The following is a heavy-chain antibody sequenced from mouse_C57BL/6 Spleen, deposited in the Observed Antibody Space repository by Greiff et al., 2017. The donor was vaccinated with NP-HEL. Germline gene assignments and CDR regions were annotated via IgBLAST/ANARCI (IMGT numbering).Heavy chain of an antibody. Sequence: QVQLQQSGAELVRPGASVTLSCKASGYTFTDYEMHWVKQTPVHGLEWIGAIDPETGGTAFNQKFKGKAILTADKSSSTAYMELRSLTSEDSAVYYCLDGYRFAYWGQGTLGTVSA. CDR1: GYTFTDYE. J-gene: IGHJ3*01. D-gene: IGHD2-3*01. CDR2: IDPETGGT. CDR3: LDGYRFAY. V-gene: IGHV1-15*01.